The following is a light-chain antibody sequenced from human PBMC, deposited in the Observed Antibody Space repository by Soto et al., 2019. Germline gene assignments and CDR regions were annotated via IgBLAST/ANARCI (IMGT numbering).Light chain of an antibody. CDR2: GAS. CDR3: QQYGSSWT. J-gene: IGKJ1*01. Sequence: EIVLTQSPGTLSLSPGERATLSCRASQSVSSSYLAWYQQKPGQAPRLLIYGASSRATGIPDRFSGSGSGTDFTLTISRLEPEAFAVYYCQQYGSSWTFGQGTKVEI. V-gene: IGKV3-20*01. CDR1: QSVSSSY.